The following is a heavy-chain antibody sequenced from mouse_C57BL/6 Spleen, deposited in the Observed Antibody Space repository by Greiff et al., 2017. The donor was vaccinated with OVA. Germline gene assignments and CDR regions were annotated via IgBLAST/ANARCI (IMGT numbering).Heavy chain of an antibody. CDR2: INPSNGGT. J-gene: IGHJ4*01. CDR3: ARWHYDYAYAMDY. D-gene: IGHD2-4*01. V-gene: IGHV1-53*01. Sequence: VQLQQPGTELVKPGASVKLSCKASGYTFTSYWMHWVKQRPGQGLEWIGNINPSNGGTNYNEKFKSKATLTVDKSSSTAYMQLSSLTSEDSAVYYCARWHYDYAYAMDYWGQGTSVTVSS. CDR1: GYTFTSYW.